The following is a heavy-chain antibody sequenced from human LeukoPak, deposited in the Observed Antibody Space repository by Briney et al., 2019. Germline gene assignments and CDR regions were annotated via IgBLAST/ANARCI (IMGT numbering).Heavy chain of an antibody. J-gene: IGHJ5*01. CDR3: AREPQQMVRSDNWFDS. D-gene: IGHD6-13*01. CDR2: ISSYNTNR. V-gene: IGHV1-18*01. CDR1: GYTFTNFG. Sequence: ASVKVSCKTSGYTFTNFGLSWLRQAPGQGLEWIGCISSYNTNRKYAHKFQGRVTMTTDTSTNTGYMELRSLKSDDTAVYYCAREPQQMVRSDNWFDSWGQGTLVSVSS.